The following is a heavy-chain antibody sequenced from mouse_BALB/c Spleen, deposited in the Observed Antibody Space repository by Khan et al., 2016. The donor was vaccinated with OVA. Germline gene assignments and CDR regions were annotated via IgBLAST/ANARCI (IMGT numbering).Heavy chain of an antibody. J-gene: IGHJ4*01. CDR1: GYTFTSYS. Sequence: QVQLQQSGAELAGPGASVKMSCKASGYTFTSYSMHWIKQRPGQGLEWIGNINPNNAYTNYNQRFKDKATLTADKSSNTANMKLSSLTSEDSAVYFCARDFHYYGSSGALDYWGQGTSVTVSS. D-gene: IGHD1-1*01. CDR3: ARDFHYYGSSGALDY. V-gene: IGHV1-4*01. CDR2: INPNNAYT.